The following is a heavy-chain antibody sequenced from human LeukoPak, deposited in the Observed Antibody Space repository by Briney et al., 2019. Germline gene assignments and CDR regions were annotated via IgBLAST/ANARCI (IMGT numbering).Heavy chain of an antibody. CDR1: GFTVSSNY. J-gene: IGHJ3*02. Sequence: GGSLSLSCAASGFTVSSNYMSWVRQAPGKGLEWVSVIYSGGSTYYADSVKGRFTISRHNSKNTLYLQMNSLRAEDTAVYYCARSYSFYGSGSYYAFDIWGQGTMVTVSS. CDR3: ARSYSFYGSGSYYAFDI. V-gene: IGHV3-53*04. CDR2: IYSGGST. D-gene: IGHD3-10*01.